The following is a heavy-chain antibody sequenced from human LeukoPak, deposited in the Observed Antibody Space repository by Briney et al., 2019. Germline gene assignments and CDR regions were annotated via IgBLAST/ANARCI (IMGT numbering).Heavy chain of an antibody. CDR1: GFTLSSYA. Sequence: GGSLRLSCAASGFTLSSYAMSWVRQAPGKGLEWVSDISGSGGTTYYADSVKGRFTISRDNSKNTLYPQMNSLRAEDTAVYYCAKGRGNYGDYESDYWGQGTLVTVSS. CDR2: ISGSGGTT. CDR3: AKGRGNYGDYESDY. J-gene: IGHJ4*02. V-gene: IGHV3-23*01. D-gene: IGHD4-17*01.